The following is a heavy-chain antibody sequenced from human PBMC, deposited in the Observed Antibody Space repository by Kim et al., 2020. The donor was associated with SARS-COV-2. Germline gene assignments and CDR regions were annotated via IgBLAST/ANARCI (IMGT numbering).Heavy chain of an antibody. D-gene: IGHD3-10*01. J-gene: IGHJ4*02. CDR2: IIPIFGTA. CDR3: ASQWFGESSYVPFDY. CDR1: GGTFSSYA. Sequence: SVKVSCKASGGTFSSYAISWVRQAPGQGLEWMGGIIPIFGTANYAQKFQGRVTITADESTSTAYMELSSLRSEDTAVYYCASQWFGESSYVPFDYWGQGTLVTVSS. V-gene: IGHV1-69*13.